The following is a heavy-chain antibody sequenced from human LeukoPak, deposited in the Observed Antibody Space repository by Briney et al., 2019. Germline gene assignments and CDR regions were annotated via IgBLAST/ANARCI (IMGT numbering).Heavy chain of an antibody. D-gene: IGHD3-22*01. CDR2: ISSSGSTI. J-gene: IGHJ4*02. Sequence: PGGSLRLSCAASGFTFSDYYMSWIRQAPGKGLEWVSYISSSGSTIYYADSVKGRFTISRDNAKNSLYLQMNSLRAEDTAVYYCASLPPRGYYDSSGYYAQPSFDYWGQGTLVTVSS. CDR3: ASLPPRGYYDSSGYYAQPSFDY. V-gene: IGHV3-11*01. CDR1: GFTFSDYY.